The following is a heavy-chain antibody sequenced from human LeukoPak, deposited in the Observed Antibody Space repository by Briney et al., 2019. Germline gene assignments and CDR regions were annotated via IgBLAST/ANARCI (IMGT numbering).Heavy chain of an antibody. CDR2: INPSGST. V-gene: IGHV4-34*01. CDR3: ARSGTRGGYGY. Sequence: SETLSFTCAVYGGSFSGYHWTWIRQSPGKGLEWIGDINPSGSTYYNPSLKSRLTISVDTSKNQFSLKLSSVTAADTAVYYCARSGTRGGYGYWGQGTLVTVSS. J-gene: IGHJ4*02. D-gene: IGHD3-16*01. CDR1: GGSFSGYH.